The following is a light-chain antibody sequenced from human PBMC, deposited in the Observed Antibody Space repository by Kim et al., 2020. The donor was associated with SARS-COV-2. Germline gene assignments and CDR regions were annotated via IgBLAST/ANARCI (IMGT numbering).Light chain of an antibody. CDR2: DVS. CDR3: QQRTNWPPIFT. J-gene: IGKJ3*01. V-gene: IGKV3-11*01. Sequence: PGERATLSCRASQSISSFLAWYQQKPGQAPRLLIYDVSNRATGIPARFSGSGSGTDFTLTISSLEPEDFAVYYCQQRTNWPPIFTFGPGTKVDIK. CDR1: QSISSF.